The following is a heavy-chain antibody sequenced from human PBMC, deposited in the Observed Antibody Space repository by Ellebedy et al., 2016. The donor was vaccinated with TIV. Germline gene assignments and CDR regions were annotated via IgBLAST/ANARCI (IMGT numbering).Heavy chain of an antibody. CDR3: ARLSSSSWFPPKFYYFDS. CDR1: GFTFSSFW. CDR2: MSQGGSEK. Sequence: GESLKISCTASGFTFSSFWMSWVRQAPGKGLEWVANMSQGGSEKYYVDSVKGRFPISRDNARNSLSLQMNGLRAEDTAVYLCARLSSSSWFPPKFYYFDSWGQGTLVTVSS. V-gene: IGHV3-7*01. J-gene: IGHJ4*02. D-gene: IGHD6-13*01.